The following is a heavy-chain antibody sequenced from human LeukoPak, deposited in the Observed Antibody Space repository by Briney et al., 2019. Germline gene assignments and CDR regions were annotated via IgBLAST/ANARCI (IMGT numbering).Heavy chain of an antibody. CDR2: INPNSGGT. J-gene: IGHJ4*02. CDR1: GYTFTGYY. D-gene: IGHD6-25*01. Sequence: ASVKVSCKASGYTFTGYYMHWVRQAPGQGLEWMGWINPNSGGTNYAQKFQGWVTMTTDTSTSTAYMELRSLRSDDTAVYYCARAWRLSPYYFDYWGQGTLVTVSS. CDR3: ARAWRLSPYYFDY. V-gene: IGHV1-2*04.